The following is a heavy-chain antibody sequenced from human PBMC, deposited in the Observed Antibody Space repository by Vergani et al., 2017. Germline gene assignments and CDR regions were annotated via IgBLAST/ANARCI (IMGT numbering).Heavy chain of an antibody. CDR3: ARFGRVRGVTTHNGFDP. CDR2: ICHTEDT. D-gene: IGHD3-10*01. V-gene: IGHV4-4*02. CDR1: GDSISSNNC. Sequence: QVQLQQWGAGLLKPSETLSLTCAVSGDSISSNNCWTWVRQPPGKGLEWIGEICHTEDTKYSPSLKSRVTVSVDKSKNQFSLKLSSVTAADTAVYYCARFGRVRGVTTHNGFDPWGQGTLVTVSS. J-gene: IGHJ5*02.